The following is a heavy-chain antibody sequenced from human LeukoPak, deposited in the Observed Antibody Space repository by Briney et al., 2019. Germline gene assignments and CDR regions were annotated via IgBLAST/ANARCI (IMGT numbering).Heavy chain of an antibody. V-gene: IGHV3-21*06. CDR1: GIPFSNYT. J-gene: IGHJ4*02. CDR3: ARVNSALVVSSEGSWAGSLRFEN. CDR2: ISGSSRYI. D-gene: IGHD3-22*01. Sequence: PGGSLRLSCAASGIPFSNYTLTWVRQAPGKGLVWVSSISGSSRYIHYSDSVRGRFSISRDNAKNSVYLQMDSLTADDTAVYYCARVNSALVVSSEGSWAGSLRFENWGQGTLGIVSS.